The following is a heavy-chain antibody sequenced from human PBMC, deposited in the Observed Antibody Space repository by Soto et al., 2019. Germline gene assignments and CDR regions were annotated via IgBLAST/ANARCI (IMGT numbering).Heavy chain of an antibody. CDR3: ARSGRNPDF. Sequence: SETLSLTCTVSGGSISGYYWSWIRQPPGKGLEWIGYIYYTGITNYNPSLKSRVTITVDTSKNQFSLKLTSVTAADTAVYYCARSGRNPDFWGQGALVTVSS. CDR2: IYYTGIT. V-gene: IGHV4-59*01. J-gene: IGHJ4*02. CDR1: GGSISGYY.